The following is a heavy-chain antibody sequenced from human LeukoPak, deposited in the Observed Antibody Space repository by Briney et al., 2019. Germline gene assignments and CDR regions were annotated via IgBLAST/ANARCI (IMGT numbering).Heavy chain of an antibody. CDR3: ARGRKSIAARPKTHYFDY. D-gene: IGHD6-6*01. V-gene: IGHV4-34*01. Sequence: SETLSLTCAVYGGSFSGYYWSWIRQSPGKGLEWIGEINHSGSTNYNPSLKSRVTISVDTSKNQFSLKLSSVTAADTAVYYCARGRKSIAARPKTHYFDYWGQGTLVTVSS. CDR2: INHSGST. J-gene: IGHJ4*02. CDR1: GGSFSGYY.